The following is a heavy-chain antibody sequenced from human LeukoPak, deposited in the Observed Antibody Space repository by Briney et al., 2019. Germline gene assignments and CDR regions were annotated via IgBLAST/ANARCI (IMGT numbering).Heavy chain of an antibody. CDR2: ISGSVGST. Sequence: GGSLRLSCAASGFTFSSYGMSWVRHAPGKGLGWVSAISGSVGSTYYTDSVKGGFTISRDNSKNTLYLQMNSLRAEDTAVYYCAKSPLRTRILLDYWGQGTLVTVSS. CDR1: GFTFSSYG. J-gene: IGHJ4*02. D-gene: IGHD3-3*01. CDR3: AKSPLRTRILLDY. V-gene: IGHV3-23*01.